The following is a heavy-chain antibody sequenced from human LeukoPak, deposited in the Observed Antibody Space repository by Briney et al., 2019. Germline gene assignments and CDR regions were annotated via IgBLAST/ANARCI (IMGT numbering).Heavy chain of an antibody. Sequence: PSEILSLTCDVSDYSISSSYYWGWIRQPPGKGLEWIARIHHSGSTDYNPSLKSRVTISIDPPKNQFPLNLRFVTATDTAVYYCARLGYCSSTSCYPVNWGQGTLVTVSS. CDR3: ARLGYCSSTSCYPVN. D-gene: IGHD2-2*01. J-gene: IGHJ4*02. V-gene: IGHV4-38-2*01. CDR2: IHHSGST. CDR1: DYSISSSYY.